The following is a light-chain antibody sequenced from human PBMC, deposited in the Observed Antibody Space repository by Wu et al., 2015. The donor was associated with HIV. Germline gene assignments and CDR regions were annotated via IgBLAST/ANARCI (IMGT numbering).Light chain of an antibody. CDR2: DAS. Sequence: EIVMTQSPVTLSVSPGERVTLSCRASQSVSTNLAWYQQKPGQAPRLLIYDASIGATGIPARFSGSGSGTEFTLTISSLQSEDVATYYCQKYNTAPWTFGQGTKVE. CDR1: QSVSTN. J-gene: IGKJ1*01. CDR3: QKYNTAPWT. V-gene: IGKV3-15*01.